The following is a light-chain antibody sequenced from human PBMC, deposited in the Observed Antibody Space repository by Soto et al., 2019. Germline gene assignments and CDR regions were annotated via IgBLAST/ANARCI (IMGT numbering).Light chain of an antibody. CDR2: DAS. J-gene: IGKJ4*01. CDR3: QQRSDWPT. Sequence: EIVLTQSPVTLSLSPGEGSTLSCRASQSVSSYLAWYQQKGGQAPRLLIYDASSRATGIPARFSGSGSGTDFTLTISSLEPEDFAVYYCQQRSDWPTFGGGTKVDIK. CDR1: QSVSSY. V-gene: IGKV3-11*01.